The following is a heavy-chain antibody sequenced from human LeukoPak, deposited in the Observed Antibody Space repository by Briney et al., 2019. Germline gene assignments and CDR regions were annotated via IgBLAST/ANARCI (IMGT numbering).Heavy chain of an antibody. D-gene: IGHD5-18*01. CDR3: AKDSYSKGDY. Sequence: GSLRLSCAASGFTFSYHWMTWVRQAPGKGLEWVANIKNDGTVKNYVDSVKGRFTTTRDNAKNSLYLQMNSLRAEDTGVYYCAKDSYSKGDYWGQGVLVTDSS. V-gene: IGHV3-7*01. CDR1: GFTFSYHW. J-gene: IGHJ4*02. CDR2: IKNDGTVK.